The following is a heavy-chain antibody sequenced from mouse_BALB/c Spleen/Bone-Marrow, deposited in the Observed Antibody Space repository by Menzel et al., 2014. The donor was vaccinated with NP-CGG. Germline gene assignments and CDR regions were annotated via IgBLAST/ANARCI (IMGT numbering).Heavy chain of an antibody. CDR2: IYYSGTI. CDR1: GISITTGNYR. Sequence: EVKPQESGPGLVKPSQTVSLTCTVTGISITTGNYRWSWIRQFPGNKLEWIGYIYYSGTITYNPSLTSRTTITRDTSKNQFFLEMNSLTAEDTATYYCARELYYFDYWGQGTTLTVSS. J-gene: IGHJ2*01. V-gene: IGHV3-5*02. CDR3: ARELYYFDY.